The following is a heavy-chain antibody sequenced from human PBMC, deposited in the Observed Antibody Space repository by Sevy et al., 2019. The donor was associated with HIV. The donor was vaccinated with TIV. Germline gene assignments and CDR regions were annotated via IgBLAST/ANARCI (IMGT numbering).Heavy chain of an antibody. D-gene: IGHD3-22*01. CDR3: AKPTLIVVVITPDAFDI. V-gene: IGHV3-23*01. CDR2: ISGSGGIT. Sequence: GGSLRLSCAASGFTFSSYAMSWVRQAPGKGLEWVSAISGSGGITYYADSVKGRFTISRDNSKNRLYLQMNSLRAEDTAVYYCAKPTLIVVVITPDAFDIWGQGTMVTVSS. J-gene: IGHJ3*02. CDR1: GFTFSSYA.